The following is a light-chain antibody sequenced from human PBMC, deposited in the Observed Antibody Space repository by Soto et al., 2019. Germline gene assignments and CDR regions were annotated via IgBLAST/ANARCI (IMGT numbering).Light chain of an antibody. Sequence: DIQMTQSPSSLSASVGDRVTITCRACQSISSYLNWYQQKPGKAPKLLIYAASSLQSGVPSRFSGTGSGTDFTLTISSLQPEAFATYYCQQSYSTPPLSFGGGTKVAIK. CDR3: QQSYSTPPLS. V-gene: IGKV1-39*01. CDR2: AAS. CDR1: QSISSY. J-gene: IGKJ4*01.